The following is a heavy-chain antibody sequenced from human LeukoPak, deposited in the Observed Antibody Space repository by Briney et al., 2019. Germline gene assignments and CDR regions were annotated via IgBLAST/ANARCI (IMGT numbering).Heavy chain of an antibody. Sequence: GGSLRLSCAAPGFTFSSYSMNWVRQAPGKGLEWVSSISSSSSYIYYADSVKGRFTISRDNAKNSLYLQMNSLRAEGTAVYYCARGYDFWSGYYSFDYWGQGTLVTVSS. J-gene: IGHJ4*02. CDR3: ARGYDFWSGYYSFDY. CDR2: ISSSSSYI. D-gene: IGHD3-3*01. CDR1: GFTFSSYS. V-gene: IGHV3-21*01.